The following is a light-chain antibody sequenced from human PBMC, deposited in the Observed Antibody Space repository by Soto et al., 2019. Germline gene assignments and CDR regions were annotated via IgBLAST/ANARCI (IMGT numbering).Light chain of an antibody. CDR3: QQRSSWPIT. Sequence: EIVLTQSPGTLYLSPGERATLSCGASQSVSSYLAWYQQRPGQAPRLLIYDASRRATGIPARFSGSGSGADFTLTISSLEPEDFAVYYCQQRSSWPITFGQGTRLEIK. J-gene: IGKJ5*01. CDR2: DAS. CDR1: QSVSSY. V-gene: IGKV3-11*01.